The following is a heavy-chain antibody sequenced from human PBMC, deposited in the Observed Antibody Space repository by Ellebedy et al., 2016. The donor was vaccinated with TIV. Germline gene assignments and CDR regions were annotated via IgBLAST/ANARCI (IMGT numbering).Heavy chain of an antibody. J-gene: IGHJ4*02. CDR3: AVLTTQPPKATY. D-gene: IGHD4-17*01. CDR1: GGSFSGYY. Sequence: SETLSLTCGVYGGSFSGYYWSWIRQPPGKGLEWIGEIYHGGSISYNPSLKSRVAISADKSKNQFSLTLSSVTAADTALYYCAVLTTQPPKATYWGQGTLVTVSS. V-gene: IGHV4-34*01. CDR2: IYHGGSI.